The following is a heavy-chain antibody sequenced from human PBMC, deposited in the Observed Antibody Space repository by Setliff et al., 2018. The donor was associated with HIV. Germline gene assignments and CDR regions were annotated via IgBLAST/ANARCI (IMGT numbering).Heavy chain of an antibody. CDR1: GGSISRYY. Sequence: SETLSLTCAVSGGSISRYYWSWIRQPAGKGLEWIGHIYTSGSTNYNPSLKSRVTISLDTSKNHFSLKLSSVTAADTAVYYCARAPITIFGVIIIPVYFDYWGQGTLVTVSS. J-gene: IGHJ4*02. CDR3: ARAPITIFGVIIIPVYFDY. V-gene: IGHV4-4*07. CDR2: IYTSGST. D-gene: IGHD3-3*01.